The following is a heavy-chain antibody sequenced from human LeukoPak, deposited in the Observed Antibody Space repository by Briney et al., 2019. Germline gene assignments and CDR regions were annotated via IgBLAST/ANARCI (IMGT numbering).Heavy chain of an antibody. J-gene: IGHJ4*02. Sequence: GGSLRLSCAASGFTFSSYAMSWVRQAPGKGLEWVSAISGSGGSTYYADSVKGRFTISRDNSKNTLYLQMNSLRAEDTAVYYCAKDIVFPFSGSHDYWGQGTLVTVSS. D-gene: IGHD3-10*01. CDR2: ISGSGGST. CDR3: AKDIVFPFSGSHDY. V-gene: IGHV3-23*01. CDR1: GFTFSSYA.